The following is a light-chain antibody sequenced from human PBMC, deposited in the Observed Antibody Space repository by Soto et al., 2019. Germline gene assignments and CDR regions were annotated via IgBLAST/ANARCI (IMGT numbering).Light chain of an antibody. Sequence: EMVLTQCPGKLYLSPGERATLSCRASQSVSSSYLAWYQQKPGQAPRPLIYGASSRATGIPDRFSGSGSGTDFTLTISRLEPEDFAVYYCQQYVSSPRTFGQGTRVDIK. CDR2: GAS. J-gene: IGKJ1*01. CDR3: QQYVSSPRT. V-gene: IGKV3-20*01. CDR1: QSVSSSY.